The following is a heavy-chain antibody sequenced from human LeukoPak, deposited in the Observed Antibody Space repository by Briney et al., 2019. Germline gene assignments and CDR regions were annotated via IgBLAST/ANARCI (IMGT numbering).Heavy chain of an antibody. V-gene: IGHV3-53*01. J-gene: IGHJ4*02. CDR3: AIAVAGPSDFDY. CDR1: GFTVSSNY. Sequence: PGGSLRLSCAASGFTVSSNYMSWVRQAPGKGLEWVSVIYSGGSTYYADSVKGRFTISRDNSKNTLYLQMNSLRAEDTAVYYCAIAVAGPSDFDYWGQGTLVTVSS. CDR2: IYSGGST. D-gene: IGHD6-19*01.